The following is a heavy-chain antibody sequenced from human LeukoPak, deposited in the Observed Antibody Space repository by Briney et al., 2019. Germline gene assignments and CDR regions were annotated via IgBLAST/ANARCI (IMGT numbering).Heavy chain of an antibody. Sequence: PGGSLRLSCAASGFTVSGSYMTWVRQAPGKGLEWVSVIYGGDTTYYADSVKGRFTISRDNSKNTLYLQMNSLRAEDTAVYYCAKELTYWGQGTLVTVSS. CDR1: GFTVSGSY. V-gene: IGHV3-53*01. CDR3: AKELTY. CDR2: IYGGDTT. J-gene: IGHJ4*02. D-gene: IGHD2-21*02.